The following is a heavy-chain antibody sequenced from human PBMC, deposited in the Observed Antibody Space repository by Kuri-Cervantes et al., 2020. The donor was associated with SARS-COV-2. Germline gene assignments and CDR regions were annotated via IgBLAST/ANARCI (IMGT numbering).Heavy chain of an antibody. D-gene: IGHD3-22*01. Sequence: GESLKITCAASGFTFSSYGMHWVRQAPGKGLEWVAVIWYDGSNKYYADSVKGRLTISRDNSKNTLYLQMNSLRAEDTAVYYCARAYYYDSSGYYSNWFDPWGQGTLITVSS. CDR2: IWYDGSNK. CDR1: GFTFSSYG. CDR3: ARAYYYDSSGYYSNWFDP. J-gene: IGHJ5*02. V-gene: IGHV3-33*01.